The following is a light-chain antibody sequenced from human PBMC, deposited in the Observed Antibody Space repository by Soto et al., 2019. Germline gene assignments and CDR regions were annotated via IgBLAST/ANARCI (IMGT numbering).Light chain of an antibody. J-gene: IGKJ4*01. V-gene: IGKV1-12*01. CDR2: AAS. CDR3: RQTNSFPLT. Sequence: DIQMTQSPSSVSASVGDRVTITCRASQGISSCLAWYQQKPGKAPKLLIYAASSLKSGVPSRFSGSGSGTDFTLTISSLQPEDFATYYCRQTNSFPLTFGGGTKVEIK. CDR1: QGISSC.